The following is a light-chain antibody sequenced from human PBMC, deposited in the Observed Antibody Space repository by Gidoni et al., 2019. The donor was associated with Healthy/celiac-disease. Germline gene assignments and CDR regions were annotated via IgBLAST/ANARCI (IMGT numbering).Light chain of an antibody. J-gene: IGKJ1*01. CDR1: QVISSY. CDR2: AAS. V-gene: IGKV1-8*01. Sequence: AIRMTQSPSSLSASTGDRVTIPCRASQVISSYLAWYQQKPGKAPKLLIYAASTLQSGVPSRFSGSGSGTDFTLTISCLQSEDFATYYCQQYYSYTWTFGQGTKVEIK. CDR3: QQYYSYTWT.